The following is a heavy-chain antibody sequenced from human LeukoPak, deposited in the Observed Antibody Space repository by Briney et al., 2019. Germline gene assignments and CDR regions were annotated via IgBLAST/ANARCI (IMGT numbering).Heavy chain of an antibody. D-gene: IGHD3-10*01. CDR2: IGSTASKI. V-gene: IGHV3-48*01. Sequence: PGGSLRLSCTGSGITFRTYTMNWFRQAPGKGLKWVASIGSTASKINYADSVEGRFTISRDNAKNSLYLQMNSLRAEDTAVYYCARSPGGWFGENWGQGTLVTVSS. CDR3: ARSPGGWFGEN. J-gene: IGHJ4*02. CDR1: GITFRTYT.